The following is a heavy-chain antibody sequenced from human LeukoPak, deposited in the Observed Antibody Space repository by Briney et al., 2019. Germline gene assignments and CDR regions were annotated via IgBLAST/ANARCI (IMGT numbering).Heavy chain of an antibody. V-gene: IGHV4-34*01. CDR3: ARKAYCTNGVCYRVGRVRYFDY. Sequence: SEPLSLTCAVCGGSFSGYYWSWIRQPPGKGLEWIGEINHSGRTNYNPSLKSRVTISVDTSKNQFSLKLSSVTAADTAVYYCARKAYCTNGVCYRVGRVRYFDYWGQGTLVTVSS. CDR1: GGSFSGYY. D-gene: IGHD2-8*01. CDR2: INHSGRT. J-gene: IGHJ4*02.